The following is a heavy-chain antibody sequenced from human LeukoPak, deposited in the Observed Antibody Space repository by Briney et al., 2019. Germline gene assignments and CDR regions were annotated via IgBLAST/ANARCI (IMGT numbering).Heavy chain of an antibody. V-gene: IGHV3-30*04. Sequence: PGGSLRLSCAASGFTFSSYAMHWVRQAPGKGLEWVAVISYDGSTKYYADSVKGRFTISRDNSKNTLYLQMNSLRAEDTAVYYCASAGWYGGGYWGQGTLVTVSS. CDR3: ASAGWYGGGY. CDR1: GFTFSSYA. CDR2: ISYDGSTK. J-gene: IGHJ4*02. D-gene: IGHD3-10*01.